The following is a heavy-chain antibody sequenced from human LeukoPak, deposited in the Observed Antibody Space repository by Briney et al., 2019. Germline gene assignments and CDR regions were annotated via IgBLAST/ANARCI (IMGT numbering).Heavy chain of an antibody. D-gene: IGHD3-9*01. J-gene: IGHJ3*02. CDR1: GFTFSSYA. V-gene: IGHV3-64*01. CDR3: ARSSRPLRYSGAFDI. Sequence: PGGSLRLSCAASGFTFSSYAMHWVRQAPGKGLEYVSAISSNGGSTYYANSVKGRFTISRDNSMNTLYLQMGSLRAEDMAMYYCARSSRPLRYSGAFDIWGQGTMVTVSS. CDR2: ISSNGGST.